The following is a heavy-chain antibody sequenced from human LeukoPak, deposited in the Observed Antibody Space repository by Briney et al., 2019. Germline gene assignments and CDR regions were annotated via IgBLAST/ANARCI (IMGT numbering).Heavy chain of an antibody. Sequence: GGSLNLSCTNSGPTFNRDWMGWLRQAPGKGLEWLAHIKPDESRIFYADSVKGRFALSRDNAKNSVHLQMNSLRAEDTAVYFCARLILWETSNAFDIWGQGTMVTVSS. CDR1: GPTFNRDW. CDR3: ARLILWETSNAFDI. D-gene: IGHD1-26*01. V-gene: IGHV3-7*03. CDR2: IKPDESRI. J-gene: IGHJ3*02.